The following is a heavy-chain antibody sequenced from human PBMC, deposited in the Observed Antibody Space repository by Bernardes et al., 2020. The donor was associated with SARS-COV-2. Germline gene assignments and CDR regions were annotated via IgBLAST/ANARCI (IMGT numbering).Heavy chain of an antibody. Sequence: GGSLRLSCAASGFTFSSYAMSWVRQAPGKGLEWVSSISGSGGSTYYADSVKGRFTISRDNSKNTLYLQMNSLRAEDTAVYYCATDRGITMIVVAVFDYWGQGTLVTVSS. CDR3: ATDRGITMIVVAVFDY. D-gene: IGHD3-22*01. CDR2: ISGSGGST. CDR1: GFTFSSYA. J-gene: IGHJ4*02. V-gene: IGHV3-23*01.